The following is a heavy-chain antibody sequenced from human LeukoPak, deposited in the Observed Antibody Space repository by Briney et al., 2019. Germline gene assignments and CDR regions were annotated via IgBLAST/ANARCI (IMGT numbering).Heavy chain of an antibody. CDR1: GFTFSSYA. J-gene: IGHJ4*02. V-gene: IGHV3-23*01. D-gene: IGHD6-13*01. Sequence: GGSLRLSCAASGFTFSSYAMSWVRQAPGKGLEWVSAISGSGGSTYYADSVKGRFTISRDNSKNTLYLRMNSLRAEDTAVYYCARAPYPRSWAAAGPRILDYWGQGTLVTVSS. CDR2: ISGSGGST. CDR3: ARAPYPRSWAAAGPRILDY.